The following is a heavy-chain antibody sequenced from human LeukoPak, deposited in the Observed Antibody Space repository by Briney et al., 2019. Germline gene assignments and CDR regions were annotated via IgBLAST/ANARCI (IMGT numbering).Heavy chain of an antibody. V-gene: IGHV4-59*01. CDR3: ARVRYSSGWYPSDY. CDR2: IYYSGNT. CDR1: GCTISSYY. J-gene: IGHJ4*02. Sequence: SETLSLTCTVSGCTISSYYWSWIRQPPGKGLEWIGFIYYSGNTNYNPSLKRRVTISVDTSKNQFSLKLSSGTAADTAFYYCARVRYSSGWYPSDYWGQGALVTVSS. D-gene: IGHD6-19*01.